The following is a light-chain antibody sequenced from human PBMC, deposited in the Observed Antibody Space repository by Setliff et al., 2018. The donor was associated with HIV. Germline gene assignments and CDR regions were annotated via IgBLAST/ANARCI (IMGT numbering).Light chain of an antibody. CDR3: ATSDDSLSAVV. CDR1: VSNIGRNS. CDR2: NND. J-gene: IGLJ2*01. V-gene: IGLV1-47*02. Sequence: QSVLTQPPSASGTPGQMVTISCSGSVSNIGRNSVFWYQQLPGTAPKLLMYNNDQRPSGVPDRFSGSKSGTSASLAISGLRSGDEADYYCATSDDSLSAVVFGGGTKVTVL.